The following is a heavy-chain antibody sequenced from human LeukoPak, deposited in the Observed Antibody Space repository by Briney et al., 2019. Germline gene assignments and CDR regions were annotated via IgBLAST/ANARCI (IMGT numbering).Heavy chain of an antibody. D-gene: IGHD3-22*01. J-gene: IGHJ4*02. CDR3: ARGPDYYDSSGSHDY. CDR1: GGSISSSSHY. V-gene: IGHV4-39*07. Sequence: PSETLSLTCTVSGGSISSSSHYWGWIRQPPGKGLEWIGSIYYSGSTYYNPSLKSRVTISVDTSKNQFSLKLSSVTAADTAVYYCARGPDYYDSSGSHDYWGQGTLVTVSS. CDR2: IYYSGST.